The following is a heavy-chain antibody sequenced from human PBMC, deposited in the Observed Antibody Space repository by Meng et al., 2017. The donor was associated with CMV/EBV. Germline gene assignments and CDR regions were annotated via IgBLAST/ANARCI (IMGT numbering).Heavy chain of an antibody. V-gene: IGHV3-30*04. CDR2: ISYDGSNK. CDR1: GFTFSSYA. CDR3: AREEEYSSSWYPGHYYGMDV. Sequence: GESLKISCAASGFTFSSYAMHWVRQAPGKGLEWVAVISYDGSNKYYADPVKGRFTISRDNSKNTLYLQMNSLRAEDTAVYYCAREEEYSSSWYPGHYYGMDVWGQGTTVTVSS. J-gene: IGHJ6*02. D-gene: IGHD6-13*01.